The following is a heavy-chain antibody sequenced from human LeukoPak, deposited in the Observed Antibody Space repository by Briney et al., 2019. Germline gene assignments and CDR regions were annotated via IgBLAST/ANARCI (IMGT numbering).Heavy chain of an antibody. D-gene: IGHD3-10*01. Sequence: GGSLRLSCAASGFTFSSYAMHWVRQAPGKGLEWVAVISYDGSNKYYADSVKGRFTISRDNSKNTLYLQMNSLRAEDTAVYYCAKDRSGSSFFAPGGITYWGQGTLVTVSS. CDR2: ISYDGSNK. CDR3: AKDRSGSSFFAPGGITY. V-gene: IGHV3-30*04. J-gene: IGHJ4*02. CDR1: GFTFSSYA.